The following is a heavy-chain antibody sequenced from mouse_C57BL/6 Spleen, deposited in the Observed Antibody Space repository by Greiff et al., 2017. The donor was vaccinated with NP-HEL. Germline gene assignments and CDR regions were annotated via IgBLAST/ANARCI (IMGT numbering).Heavy chain of an antibody. J-gene: IGHJ1*03. Sequence: EVKLVESGGGLVKPGGSLKLSCAASGFTFSSYAMSWVRQTPEKRLEWVATISDGGSYTYYPDNVKGRFTISRDNAKNNLYLQMSHLNSEDTAMYYCAIVGYGSCFDVWGTGTTVTVSS. D-gene: IGHD1-1*01. V-gene: IGHV5-4*03. CDR2: ISDGGSYT. CDR3: AIVGYGSCFDV. CDR1: GFTFSSYA.